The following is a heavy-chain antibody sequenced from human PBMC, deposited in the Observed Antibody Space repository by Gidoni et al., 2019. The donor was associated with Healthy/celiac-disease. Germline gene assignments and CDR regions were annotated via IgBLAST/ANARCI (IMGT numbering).Heavy chain of an antibody. CDR2: IIPILGIA. D-gene: IGHD2-2*02. J-gene: IGHJ6*02. Sequence: SWVRQAPGQGLEWMGRIIPILGIANYAQKFQGRVTITADKSTSTAYMELSSLRSEDTAVYYCARDLSTRSIVVVPAAIRLGYYYGMDVWGQGTTVTVSS. V-gene: IGHV1-69*04. CDR3: ARDLSTRSIVVVPAAIRLGYYYGMDV.